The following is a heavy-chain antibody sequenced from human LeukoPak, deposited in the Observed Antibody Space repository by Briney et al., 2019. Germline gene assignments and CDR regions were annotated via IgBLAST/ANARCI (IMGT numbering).Heavy chain of an antibody. Sequence: GGSLRLSCAASGFTFSSYWMSWVRQAPGKGLEWVANIKQDGSEKYYVDSVKGRFTISRDNAKNSLYLQMNSLRAEDTAVYYCARADCTNGVCYPYWGQGTLVTVSS. V-gene: IGHV3-7*01. CDR3: ARADCTNGVCYPY. CDR1: GFTFSSYW. J-gene: IGHJ4*02. D-gene: IGHD2-8*01. CDR2: IKQDGSEK.